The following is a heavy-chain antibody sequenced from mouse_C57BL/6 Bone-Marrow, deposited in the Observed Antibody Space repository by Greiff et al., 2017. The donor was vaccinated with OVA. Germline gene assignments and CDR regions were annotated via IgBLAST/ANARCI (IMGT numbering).Heavy chain of an antibody. CDR2: IHPSDSAT. CDR3: AIRRLRRTDYAMDY. Sequence: QVQLQQPGAELVKPGASVKVSCKASGYTFTSYWMHWVKQRPGQGLEWIGRIHPSDSATNYNQKFKGKATLTVDKSSSTAYMQLSSLTSEDSAVYYCAIRRLRRTDYAMDYWGQGTSVTVSS. V-gene: IGHV1-74*01. CDR1: GYTFTSYW. D-gene: IGHD2-2*01. J-gene: IGHJ4*01.